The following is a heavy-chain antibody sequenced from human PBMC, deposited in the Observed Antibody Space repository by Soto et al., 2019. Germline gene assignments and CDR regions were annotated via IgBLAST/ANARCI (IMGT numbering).Heavy chain of an antibody. D-gene: IGHD1-26*01. Sequence: SVKVSCKASGGTFSSYAISWVRQAPGQGLEWMGGIIPIFGTANYAQKFQGRVTITADESTSTAYMELSSLRSEDTAVYYCARDDGILGGSYPHSDAFDIWGQGTMVTVSS. CDR3: ARDDGILGGSYPHSDAFDI. CDR2: IIPIFGTA. CDR1: GGTFSSYA. V-gene: IGHV1-69*13. J-gene: IGHJ3*02.